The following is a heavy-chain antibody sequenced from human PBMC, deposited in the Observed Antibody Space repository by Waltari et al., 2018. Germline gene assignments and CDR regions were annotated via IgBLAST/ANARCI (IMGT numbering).Heavy chain of an antibody. D-gene: IGHD6-6*01. J-gene: IGHJ4*02. V-gene: IGHV2-70*04. Sequence: QVTLKESGPALVKPTQPLTLTCTFSGFSLSTSGMRVSWIRQPPGKALEWLGRMYSDGDRFYSTSLKTRLTVSKDTSKNQVVLTMTNMDAVDTATYYCARTPPSSMATLFDYWGQGTLVTVSS. CDR3: ARTPPSSMATLFDY. CDR1: GFSLSTSGMR. CDR2: MYSDGDR.